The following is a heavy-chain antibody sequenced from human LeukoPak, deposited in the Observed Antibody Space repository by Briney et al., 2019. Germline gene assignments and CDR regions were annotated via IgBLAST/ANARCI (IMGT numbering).Heavy chain of an antibody. CDR1: GGSISSGGYS. Sequence: SETLSLTCAVSGGSISSGGYSWSWIRQPPGKGLEWIGYIYHSGSTYYNPSLKSRVTISVDRSKNQFSLKLSSVTAADTAVYYCARWALGPFDYWGQGALVTVSS. V-gene: IGHV4-30-2*01. CDR2: IYHSGST. CDR3: ARWALGPFDY. J-gene: IGHJ4*02.